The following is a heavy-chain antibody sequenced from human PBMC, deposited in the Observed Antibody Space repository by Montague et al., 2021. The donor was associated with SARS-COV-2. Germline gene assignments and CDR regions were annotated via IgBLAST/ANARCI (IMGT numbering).Heavy chain of an antibody. CDR1: GGSFSGYY. J-gene: IGHJ4*02. D-gene: IGHD6-19*01. Sequence: SETLSLTCAVYGGSFSGYYWSWIRQPPGKGLEWIGEINHSGSTNYNPSLKNRVTISVDTSKNQFSLKLSSVTAADTAVYYCARGSRQWLVRPPHYYYFDYWGQGTLVTVSS. V-gene: IGHV4-34*01. CDR3: ARGSRQWLVRPPHYYYFDY. CDR2: INHSGST.